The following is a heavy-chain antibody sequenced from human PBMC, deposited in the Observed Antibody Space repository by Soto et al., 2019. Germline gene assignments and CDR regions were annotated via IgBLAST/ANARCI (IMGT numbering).Heavy chain of an antibody. CDR2: ISSSSSTI. CDR3: ARVTHYYGSGSYYYDY. V-gene: IGHV3-48*01. CDR1: GFTFSSYS. Sequence: EVQLVESGGGFVQPGGSLRLSCAASGFTFSSYSMNWVRQAPGKGLEWVSYISSSSSTIYYADSVKGRFTISRDNAKNSLYLQMNSLRAEDTAVYYCARVTHYYGSGSYYYDYWGQGTLVTVSS. J-gene: IGHJ4*02. D-gene: IGHD3-10*01.